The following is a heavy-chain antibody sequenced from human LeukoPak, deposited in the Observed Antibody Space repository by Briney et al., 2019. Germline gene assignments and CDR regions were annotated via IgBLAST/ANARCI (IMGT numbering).Heavy chain of an antibody. D-gene: IGHD3-9*01. CDR2: IYYSGST. V-gene: IGHV4-61*01. J-gene: IGHJ4*02. CDR3: ARGSYDILTGHYPLNY. Sequence: SETLSLTCTVSGGSVSSGSYYWSWIRQPPGKGLEWIGYIYYSGSTNYNPSLKSRVTISVDTSKNQFSLKLSSVTAADTAVYYRARGSYDILTGHYPLNYWGQGTLVTVSS. CDR1: GGSVSSGSYY.